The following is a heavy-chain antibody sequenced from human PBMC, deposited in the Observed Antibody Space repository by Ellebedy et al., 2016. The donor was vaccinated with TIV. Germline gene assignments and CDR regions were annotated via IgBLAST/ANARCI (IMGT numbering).Heavy chain of an antibody. V-gene: IGHV3-48*01. CDR1: GFTFSSYW. D-gene: IGHD6-19*01. CDR2: ISSRSSTI. J-gene: IGHJ4*02. Sequence: GESLKISCAASGFTFSSYWMSWVRQAPGKGLEWVSYISSRSSTIYYADSVKGRFTSSRDNGKNSLYLQMNSLRSEDTAVYYCARGSGWIIDYWGQGTLVTVSS. CDR3: ARGSGWIIDY.